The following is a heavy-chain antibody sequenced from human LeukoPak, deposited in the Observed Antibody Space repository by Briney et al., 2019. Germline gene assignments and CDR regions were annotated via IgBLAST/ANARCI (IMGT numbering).Heavy chain of an antibody. V-gene: IGHV4-34*01. CDR3: ARRLPGFLVRGVLNGNWFDP. Sequence: SETLSLTCTVSGGSISGYYWSWIRQSPGKGLEWIGEINHSGSTKYNPSLKNRVTISVDTSKNQFSLKLSSVTAADTAVYYCARRLPGFLVRGVLNGNWFDPWGQGTLVTVSS. J-gene: IGHJ5*02. CDR2: INHSGST. CDR1: GGSISGYY. D-gene: IGHD3-10*01.